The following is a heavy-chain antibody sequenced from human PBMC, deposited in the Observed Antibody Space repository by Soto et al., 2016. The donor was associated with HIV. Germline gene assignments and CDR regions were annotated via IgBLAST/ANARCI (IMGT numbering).Heavy chain of an antibody. Sequence: EVQLVESGGGLVQPGGSLRLSCAASGFTVSSNYMSWVRQAPGKGLEWVSVIYSGGSTYYADSVKGRFTISRDNSKNTLYLQMNSLRAEDTAVYYCARRGYSYGRPYYGMDVWGQGTTVTVSS. CDR2: IYSGGST. V-gene: IGHV3-66*04. J-gene: IGHJ6*02. CDR3: ARRGYSYGRPYYGMDV. CDR1: GFTVSSNY. D-gene: IGHD5-18*01.